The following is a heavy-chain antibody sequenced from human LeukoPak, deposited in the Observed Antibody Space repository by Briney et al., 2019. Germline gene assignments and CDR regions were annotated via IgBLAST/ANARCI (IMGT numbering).Heavy chain of an antibody. Sequence: GGSLRLSCAASGFTFAEYAMDWVRQAPGKGLEWVAGIYSGGSTYYADSVKGRFTISRDNSKNTLYLQMNSVRAEDTAVYYCARERSSWYRYYFDYWGQGTLVTVSS. V-gene: IGHV3-53*01. J-gene: IGHJ4*02. CDR1: GFTFAEYA. D-gene: IGHD6-13*01. CDR2: IYSGGST. CDR3: ARERSSWYRYYFDY.